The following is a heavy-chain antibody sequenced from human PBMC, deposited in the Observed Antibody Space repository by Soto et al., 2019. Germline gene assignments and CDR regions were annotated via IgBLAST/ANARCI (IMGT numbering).Heavy chain of an antibody. J-gene: IGHJ4*02. D-gene: IGHD3-16*02. Sequence: SETLSLTCSVSGGSISSSSYYWGWIRQPPGKGLEWIGSIYYSGSTYFNPSLKSRVTISVDTSKNQYSLQLTSVTAADTAMYYCARLGVGGSYRPKYFDHWGQGTLVTVSS. CDR2: IYYSGST. CDR3: ARLGVGGSYRPKYFDH. V-gene: IGHV4-39*01. CDR1: GGSISSSSYY.